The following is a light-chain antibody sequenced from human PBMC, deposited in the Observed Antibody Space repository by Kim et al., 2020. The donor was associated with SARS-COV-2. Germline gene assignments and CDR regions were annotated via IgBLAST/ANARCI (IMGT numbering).Light chain of an antibody. CDR2: GAS. CDR3: QRYGSSPRT. V-gene: IGKV3-20*01. J-gene: IGKJ1*01. CDR1: QSVRSTS. Sequence: APGERATLSGRASQSVRSTSLGWYQQKPGQAPRLLIYGASSRATGIPDRFSGSGSGTDFTLTISRLEPEDFAVYYCQRYGSSPRTFGQGTKVDIK.